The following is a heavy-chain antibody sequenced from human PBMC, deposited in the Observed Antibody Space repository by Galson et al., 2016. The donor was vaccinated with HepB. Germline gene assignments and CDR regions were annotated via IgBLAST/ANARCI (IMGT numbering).Heavy chain of an antibody. CDR1: GYTLTDLS. CDR2: FDPEGGET. CDR3: ARHTRRLLRFEF. V-gene: IGHV1-24*01. Sequence: SVKVSCKVSGYTLTDLSMHWVRQAPGKGLEWMGSFDPEGGETIYAQKFQGRVTMTEDTSTDTSYMELSSLTSDDTAVYYCARHTRRLLRFEFWGQGTLVTVSS. D-gene: IGHD3-10*01. J-gene: IGHJ4*02.